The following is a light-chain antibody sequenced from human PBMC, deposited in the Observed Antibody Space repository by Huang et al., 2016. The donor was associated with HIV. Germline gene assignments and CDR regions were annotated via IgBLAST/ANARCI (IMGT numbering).Light chain of an antibody. V-gene: IGKV3-15*01. CDR3: QQYNKWPPGA. J-gene: IGKJ1*01. CDR2: GAS. CDR1: QSVGSS. Sequence: EVVMTQSPGTLSVSLGERATLSCRASQSVGSSLAWYQQKPGQAPRRLIYGASTRATGIPARFSGSGSGTEFTLTISSLQSEDFAVYYCQQYNKWPPGAFGQGTKVEIK.